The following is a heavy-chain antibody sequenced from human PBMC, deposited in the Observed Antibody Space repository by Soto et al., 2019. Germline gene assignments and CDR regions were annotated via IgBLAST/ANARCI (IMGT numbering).Heavy chain of an antibody. D-gene: IGHD2-15*01. Sequence: GGSLRLSCISSGFTFRTYTMNWVRQAPGKGLEWVSGIRGFSPYTFYAESVKGRFTISRDNAKNSLYLQMNSLRAEDTAVYYCARDRGYDRHHYYYNAMDGWCQGNTLTVSS. CDR1: GFTFRTYT. J-gene: IGHJ6*02. CDR3: ARDRGYDRHHYYYNAMDG. V-gene: IGHV3-21*01. CDR2: IRGFSPYT.